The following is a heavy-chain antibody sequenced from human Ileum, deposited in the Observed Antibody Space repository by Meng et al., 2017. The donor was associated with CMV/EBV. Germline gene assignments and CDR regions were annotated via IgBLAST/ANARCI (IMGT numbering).Heavy chain of an antibody. CDR1: GFTFSSYW. D-gene: IGHD1-26*01. V-gene: IGHV3-7*01. CDR2: IKQDGTEK. CDR3: ARTVGATPFDY. Sequence: GESLKISCAASGFTFSSYWMSWVRQAPGKGPEWVANIKQDGTEKYYVDSVKGRFTISRDNAESSLYLQMDGLRAEDTAVYYCARTVGATPFDYWGQGNLVTVSS. J-gene: IGHJ4*02.